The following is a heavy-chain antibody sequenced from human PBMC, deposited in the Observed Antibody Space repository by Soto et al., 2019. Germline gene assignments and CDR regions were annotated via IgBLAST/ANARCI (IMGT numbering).Heavy chain of an antibody. CDR2: ISYDRSNK. CDR1: GFTFSSYA. V-gene: IGHV3-30-3*01. D-gene: IGHD5-18*01. Sequence: QVQLVESGGGVVQPGRSLRLSCAASGFTFSSYAMHWVRQAPGKGLEWVAVISYDRSNKYYADSVKGRFTISRDNSKNTLYLQMNSLRAEDTAVYYCAREDTAMGPYDYWGQGTLVTVSS. CDR3: AREDTAMGPYDY. J-gene: IGHJ4*02.